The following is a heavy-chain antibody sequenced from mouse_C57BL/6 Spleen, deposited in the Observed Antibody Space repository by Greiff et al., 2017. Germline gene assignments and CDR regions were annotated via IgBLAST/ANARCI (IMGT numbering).Heavy chain of an antibody. CDR3: ARERGYDWFAY. Sequence: EVQVVESGPGLVKPSQSLSLTCSVTGYSITSGYYWNWIRQFPGNKLEWMGYISYDGSNNYNPSLKNRISITRDTSKNQFFLKLNSVTTEDTATYYCARERGYDWFAYWGQGTLVTVSA. CDR2: ISYDGSN. D-gene: IGHD2-2*01. V-gene: IGHV3-6*01. CDR1: GYSITSGYY. J-gene: IGHJ3*01.